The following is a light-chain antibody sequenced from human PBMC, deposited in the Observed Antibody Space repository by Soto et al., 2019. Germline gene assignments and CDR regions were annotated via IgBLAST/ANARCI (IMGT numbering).Light chain of an antibody. CDR2: DVS. Sequence: SALTQPASVSGSPGQSITISCTGTSSDVGGYNYVSWYQQHPGKAPKLMTHDVSNRPSGVSNRFSGSKSGNTASLTVSGLQTEDEADYYCSSYTSSSTYGFGTGTKVTVL. CDR3: SSYTSSSTYG. J-gene: IGLJ1*01. CDR1: SSDVGGYNY. V-gene: IGLV2-14*01.